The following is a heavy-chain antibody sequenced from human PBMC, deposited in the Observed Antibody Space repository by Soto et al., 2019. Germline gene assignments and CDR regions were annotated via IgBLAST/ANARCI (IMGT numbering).Heavy chain of an antibody. CDR3: AKDLYLMVANTVLDY. J-gene: IGHJ4*02. V-gene: IGHV3-23*01. D-gene: IGHD5-12*01. Sequence: GRSLRLSCAASGFIFSNYAMNWVRQAPGKGLEWVSTISGSGGSGDSTYYADSVKGRFTISRDNSKNTLYLQMNSLRAEDTAVYYCAKDLYLMVANTVLDYWGQGPLVTVS. CDR1: GFIFSNYA. CDR2: ISGSGGSGDST.